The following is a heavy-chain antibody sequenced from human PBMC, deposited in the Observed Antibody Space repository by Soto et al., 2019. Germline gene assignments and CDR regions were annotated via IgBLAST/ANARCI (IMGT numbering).Heavy chain of an antibody. CDR2: ISGSDGRT. Sequence: EVQLLASGGGLVQPGGSLRLSCVASGFSFSNYAMTWVRQAPGKGLEWVSVISGSDGRTYYADSVKGRFTISRDNSKNTLYLQMNSLRAEDTAVYYCAKNRERDAWYEEYWGQGTLVTVSS. V-gene: IGHV3-23*01. CDR3: AKNRERDAWYEEY. CDR1: GFSFSNYA. J-gene: IGHJ4*02. D-gene: IGHD6-13*01.